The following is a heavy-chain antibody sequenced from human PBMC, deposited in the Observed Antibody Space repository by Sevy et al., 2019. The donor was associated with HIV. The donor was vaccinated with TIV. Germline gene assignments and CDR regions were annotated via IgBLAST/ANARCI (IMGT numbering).Heavy chain of an antibody. Sequence: LGGSLRLSCAASGFTFIGYTMNWVRQAPGKGLEWVSSISSTGKYIYYAESLKGRFTVSRDNADNSLYLQINSLRAEDTAIYYCGREGTGRGYYYGLDVWGQGTTVTVSS. D-gene: IGHD1-26*01. CDR1: GFTFIGYT. CDR2: ISSTGKYI. CDR3: GREGTGRGYYYGLDV. J-gene: IGHJ6*02. V-gene: IGHV3-21*01.